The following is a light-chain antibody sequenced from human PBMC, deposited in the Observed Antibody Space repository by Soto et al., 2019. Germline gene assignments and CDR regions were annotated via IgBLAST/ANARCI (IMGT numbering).Light chain of an antibody. Sequence: QSALTQPASVSGSPGQSITISCTGTSRDIGAYNFISWYQQHPGKAPKLLIYNVSDRPTGVSKRFSGSKSGSAASLTISGLQAEDEADYYCSSYTGITTLGIFGGGTQLTVL. V-gene: IGLV2-14*01. CDR1: SRDIGAYNF. CDR2: NVS. CDR3: SSYTGITTLGI. J-gene: IGLJ2*01.